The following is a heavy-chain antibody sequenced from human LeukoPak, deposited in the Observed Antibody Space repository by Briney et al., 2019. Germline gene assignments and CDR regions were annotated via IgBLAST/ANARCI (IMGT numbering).Heavy chain of an antibody. J-gene: IGHJ3*02. CDR3: AKDRESYCSSTSCLWLGDAFDI. Sequence: GGSLRLSCAASGFTFSSYAMSWVRQAPGKGLEWVSAISGSGGSTYYADSVKGRFTISRDNSKNTLYLQMNSLRAEDTAVYYCAKDRESYCSSTSCLWLGDAFDIWGQGTMVTVSS. V-gene: IGHV3-23*01. CDR2: ISGSGGST. CDR1: GFTFSSYA. D-gene: IGHD2-2*01.